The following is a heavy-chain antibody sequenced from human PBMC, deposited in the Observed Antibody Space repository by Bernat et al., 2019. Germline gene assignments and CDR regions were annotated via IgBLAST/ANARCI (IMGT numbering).Heavy chain of an antibody. CDR1: GFTFSRFW. V-gene: IGHV3-7*01. CDR2: IKQDGSEK. Sequence: EVQLVESGGGLVQPGGSLRLSCAASGFTFSRFWMSWVRQAPGKGLEWVANIKQDGSEKHYVDSVKGRFTISRANGKNSLFLQMNSLRAEDTAVYYCASEWLRFTPLDPWGQGTLVTVSS. J-gene: IGHJ5*02. CDR3: ASEWLRFTPLDP. D-gene: IGHD5-12*01.